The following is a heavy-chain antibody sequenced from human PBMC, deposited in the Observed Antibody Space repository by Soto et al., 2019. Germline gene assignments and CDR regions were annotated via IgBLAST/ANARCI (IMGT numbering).Heavy chain of an antibody. CDR2: INHSGST. Sequence: SETLSLTCAVYGGSFSGYYWTWIRQPPGTGLEWIGEINHSGSTNYNPSLKSRVTISVDTSKNQFSLKLTSVTAADTAVYYCARDKITGLFAYWGQGTLVTVSS. CDR1: GGSFSGYY. CDR3: ARDKITGLFAY. V-gene: IGHV4-34*01. J-gene: IGHJ4*02. D-gene: IGHD2-8*02.